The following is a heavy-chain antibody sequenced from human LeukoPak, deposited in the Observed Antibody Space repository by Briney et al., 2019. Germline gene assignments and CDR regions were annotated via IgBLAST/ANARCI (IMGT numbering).Heavy chain of an antibody. CDR1: GDSVSSNSAA. J-gene: IGHJ4*02. V-gene: IGHV6-1*01. CDR2: TYYRSKWYT. CDR3: ARKLWHRNDC. D-gene: IGHD3-16*01. Sequence: SQTLSLTCAISGDSVSSNSAAWIWIRQSPSRGLEWLGRTYYRSKWYTEYAVSVKSRITINPDTSKNQFSLQLSSVNPEDTALYYCARKLWHRNDCWGQGTLVTVSS.